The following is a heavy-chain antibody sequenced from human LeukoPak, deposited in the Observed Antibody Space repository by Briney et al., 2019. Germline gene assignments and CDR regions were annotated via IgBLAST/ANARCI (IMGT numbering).Heavy chain of an antibody. J-gene: IGHJ5*02. CDR1: GYTLTSYY. D-gene: IGHD6-6*01. CDR3: ARERPTIAARSSNWFDP. CDR2: INPSGGST. V-gene: IGHV1-46*01. Sequence: GASVKVSCKASGYTLTSYYMHWVRQAPGQGLEWMGIINPSGGSTSYAQKFQGTVTMTRDTSTSTVYMELSSLRSEDTAVYYCARERPTIAARSSNWFDPWGQGTLVTVSS.